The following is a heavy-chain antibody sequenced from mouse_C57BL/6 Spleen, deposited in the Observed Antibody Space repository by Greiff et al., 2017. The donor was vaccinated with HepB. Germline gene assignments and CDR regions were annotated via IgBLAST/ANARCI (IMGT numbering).Heavy chain of an antibody. Sequence: QVQLKQPGAELVMPGASVKLSCKASGYTFTSYWMHWVKQRPGQGLEWIGEIDPSDSYTNYNQKFKGKSTLTVDKSSSTAYMQLSSLTSEDSAVYYCARRPYYDYDGVAMDYWGQGTSVTVSS. CDR3: ARRPYYDYDGVAMDY. CDR2: IDPSDSYT. D-gene: IGHD2-4*01. J-gene: IGHJ4*01. V-gene: IGHV1-69*01. CDR1: GYTFTSYW.